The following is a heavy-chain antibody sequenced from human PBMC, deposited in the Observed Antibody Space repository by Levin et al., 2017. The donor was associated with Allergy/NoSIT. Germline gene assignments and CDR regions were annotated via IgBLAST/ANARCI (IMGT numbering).Heavy chain of an antibody. V-gene: IGHV1-18*01. D-gene: IGHD3-16*02. J-gene: IGHJ6*02. CDR1: GYTFTSYG. CDR2: ISAYNGNT. Sequence: ASVKVSCKASGYTFTSYGISWVRQAPGQGLEWMGWISAYNGNTNYAQKLQGRVTMTTDTSTSTAYMELRSLRSDDTAVYYCARDGMITFGGVIVSPYYYYYGMDVWGQGTTVTVSS. CDR3: ARDGMITFGGVIVSPYYYYYGMDV.